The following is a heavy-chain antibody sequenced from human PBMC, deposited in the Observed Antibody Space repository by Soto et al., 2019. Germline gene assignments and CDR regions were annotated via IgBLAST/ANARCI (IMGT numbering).Heavy chain of an antibody. CDR1: GYSFTSYW. V-gene: IGHV5-51*01. Sequence: AGESLKISCKGSGYSFTSYWIGWVRQMPGKGLEWMGIIYPGDSDTRYSPSFQGQVTISADKSISTAYLQWSSLKASDTAMYYCARQDNPAGYCSSTSCPSYYYYGMDVWGQGTTVTVYS. D-gene: IGHD2-2*01. CDR3: ARQDNPAGYCSSTSCPSYYYYGMDV. CDR2: IYPGDSDT. J-gene: IGHJ6*02.